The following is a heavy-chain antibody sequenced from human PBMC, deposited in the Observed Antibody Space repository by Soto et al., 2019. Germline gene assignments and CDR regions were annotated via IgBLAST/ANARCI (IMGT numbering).Heavy chain of an antibody. CDR1: GGSISSGGSY. V-gene: IGHV4-31*03. CDR3: AIYDSSGSRGFQH. Sequence: QVQLQESGPGLVKPSQTLSLTCTVSGGSISSGGSYWSWIRQHPGKGLEWIGYIYYSGSTSYNPSLKSRVTISVDTSKNQSSLKLSSVTAADTAVYYCAIYDSSGSRGFQHWGQGTLVTVSS. D-gene: IGHD3-22*01. CDR2: IYYSGST. J-gene: IGHJ1*01.